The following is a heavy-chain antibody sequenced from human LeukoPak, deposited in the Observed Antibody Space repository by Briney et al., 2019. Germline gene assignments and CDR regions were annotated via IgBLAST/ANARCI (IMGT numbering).Heavy chain of an antibody. J-gene: IGHJ4*01. CDR1: GGTFSSYA. CDR3: ARVHYYYDSREYYFDY. V-gene: IGHV1-69*13. Sequence: ASVKVSCKASGGTFSSYAISRVRQAPGQGLEWMGGIIPIFGTANYAQKFQGRVTITADESTSTAYMELSSLRSEDTAVYYCARVHYYYDSREYYFDYWGQGTLVTVSS. CDR2: IIPIFGTA. D-gene: IGHD3-22*01.